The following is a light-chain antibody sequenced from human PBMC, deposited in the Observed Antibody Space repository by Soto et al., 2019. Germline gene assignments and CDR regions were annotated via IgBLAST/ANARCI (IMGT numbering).Light chain of an antibody. V-gene: IGKV3-11*01. CDR1: QSVTSF. Sequence: EIVLTQSPVTLSLSPGERATLSCRASQSVTSFLAWYQQKPGQAPRLLIYDVSIRATGIPARFSGSGSGTDFTLTISSLQPEDFAVYSCQQRSNWPLTFGGGTTVEIK. CDR2: DVS. CDR3: QQRSNWPLT. J-gene: IGKJ4*01.